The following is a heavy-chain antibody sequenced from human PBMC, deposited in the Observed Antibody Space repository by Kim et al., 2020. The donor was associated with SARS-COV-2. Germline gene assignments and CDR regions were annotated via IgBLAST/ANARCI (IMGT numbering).Heavy chain of an antibody. CDR3: ARGMESTYYPYP. CDR1: GGSFSGYY. Sequence: SETLSLTCAVYGGSFSGYYWSWIRQPPGKGLEWIGEINHSGSTNYNPSLKSRVTISVDTSKNQFSLKLSSVTAADTAVYYWARGMESTYYPYPWGQGTLVTVPS. V-gene: IGHV4-34*01. J-gene: IGHJ5*02. CDR2: INHSGST. D-gene: IGHD2-21*01.